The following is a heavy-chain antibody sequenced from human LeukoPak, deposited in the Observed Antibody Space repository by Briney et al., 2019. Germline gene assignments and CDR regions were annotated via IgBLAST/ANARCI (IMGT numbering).Heavy chain of an antibody. D-gene: IGHD3-9*01. CDR3: ARVGDPYYDILTRQYYYYYYYMDV. CDR2: INTNTGNP. Sequence: ASVKVSCKASGYTFTSYAMNWVRQAPGQGLEWMGWINTNTGNPTYAQGFTGRFVFSLDTSVSTAYLQISSLKAEDTAVYYCARVGDPYYDILTRQYYYYYYYMDVWGKGTTVTVSS. J-gene: IGHJ6*03. CDR1: GYTFTSYA. V-gene: IGHV7-4-1*02.